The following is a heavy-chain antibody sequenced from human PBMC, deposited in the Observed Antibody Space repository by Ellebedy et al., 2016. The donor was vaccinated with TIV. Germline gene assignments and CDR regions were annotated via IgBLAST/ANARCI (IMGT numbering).Heavy chain of an antibody. V-gene: IGHV4-59*12. D-gene: IGHD1-14*01. CDR2: VCYTGNT. CDR3: AKARDRSLDQ. Sequence: MPGGSLRLSCTVSGGSINGFFCSWIRQAPGRGLEWLGYVCYTGNTYYNPSLRSRVAMSVDTSKNQFSLSLTSVTAADTAVYYCAKARDRSLDQWGQGTLVTVSS. J-gene: IGHJ4*02. CDR1: GGSINGFF.